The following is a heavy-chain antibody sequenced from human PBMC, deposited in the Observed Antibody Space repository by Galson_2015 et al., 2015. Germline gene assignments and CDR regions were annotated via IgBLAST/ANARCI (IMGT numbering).Heavy chain of an antibody. CDR2: IFAGGST. V-gene: IGHV3-66*02. J-gene: IGHJ4*01. Sequence: SLRLSCAASGFAVGSNYMTWVRQAPGKGLEWVSLIFAGGSTYYAASVKGRFTISRANSKNTLYLQMNNLRIDDTAVYYRARSSTDDYGDSNFDNWGQGIQVTVSS. D-gene: IGHD4-17*01. CDR3: ARSSTDDYGDSNFDN. CDR1: GFAVGSNY.